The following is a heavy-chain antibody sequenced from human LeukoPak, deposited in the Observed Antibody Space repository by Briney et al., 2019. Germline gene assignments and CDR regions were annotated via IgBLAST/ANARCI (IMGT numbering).Heavy chain of an antibody. D-gene: IGHD2-21*02. CDR3: ARSANPATAFDY. CDR2: INPNSGGT. CDR1: GYTFTGYY. J-gene: IGHJ4*02. V-gene: IGHV1-2*02. Sequence: GASVKVSCKASGYTFTGYYMHRVRQAPGQGLEWMGWINPNSGGTNYAQNFQGRVTMTRDTSISTAYMGLSRLRSDDTAVYYCARSANPATAFDYWGQGTLVTVSS.